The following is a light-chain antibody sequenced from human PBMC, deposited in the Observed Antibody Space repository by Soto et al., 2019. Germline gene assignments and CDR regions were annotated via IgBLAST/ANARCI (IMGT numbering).Light chain of an antibody. V-gene: IGKV1-5*03. Sequence: DIQMTQSPSTLSASVGDRVTITFRASQSISIWLAWYQQKPGKAPKILIYKASSLESGVPSRFSGSGSGKEFNLTISRLQPDYFATYHCQQDSTYTPRTFVQGTKVDI. CDR3: QQDSTYTPRT. CDR2: KAS. CDR1: QSISIW. J-gene: IGKJ1*01.